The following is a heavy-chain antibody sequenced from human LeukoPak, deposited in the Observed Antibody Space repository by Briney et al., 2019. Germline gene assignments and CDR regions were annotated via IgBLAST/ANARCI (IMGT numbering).Heavy chain of an antibody. CDR1: GYTFTSYG. D-gene: IGHD6-19*01. CDR3: ARDSSPVAGHTADDAFDI. CDR2: ISAYNGNT. Sequence: ASVKVSCKASGYTFTSYGISWVRQAPGQGLEWMGWISAYNGNTNYAQKLQGRVTMTTDTSTSTAYMELRSLRSDDTAVYYCARDSSPVAGHTADDAFDIWGQGTMVTVSS. V-gene: IGHV1-18*01. J-gene: IGHJ3*02.